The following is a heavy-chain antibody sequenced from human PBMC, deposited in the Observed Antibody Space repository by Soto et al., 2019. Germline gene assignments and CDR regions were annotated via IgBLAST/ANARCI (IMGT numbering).Heavy chain of an antibody. V-gene: IGHV2-5*02. J-gene: IGHJ4*02. CDR3: AHSSMIKVGEN. CDR1: GFSLSTSGVG. CDR2: IYWDDDK. D-gene: IGHD3-22*01. Sequence: QITLKESGPTLVKPTQTLTLTCTFSGFSLSTSGVGVGWIRQPPGKALEWLALIYWDDDKRYSPSLKSRLTIPKDTTKNQVVLTMTNMDPLATATYYCAHSSMIKVGENWGQGTLVTVSS.